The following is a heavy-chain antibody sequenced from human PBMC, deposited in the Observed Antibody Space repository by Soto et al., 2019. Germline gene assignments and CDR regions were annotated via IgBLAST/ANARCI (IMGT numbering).Heavy chain of an antibody. D-gene: IGHD3-22*01. CDR2: IWYDGSNK. Sequence: QVQLVESGGGVVQPGRSLRLSCAASGFTFSSYGMHWVRQAPGKGLEWVAGIWYDGSNKYYADSVKGRFTISRDNSKNTLYLQMNRLRAEDTAVYYCARDRVVVITGGWYDYWGPGTLVTVSS. J-gene: IGHJ4*02. CDR3: ARDRVVVITGGWYDY. V-gene: IGHV3-33*01. CDR1: GFTFSSYG.